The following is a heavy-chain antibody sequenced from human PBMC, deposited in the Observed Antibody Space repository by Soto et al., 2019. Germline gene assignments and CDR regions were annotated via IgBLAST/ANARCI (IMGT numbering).Heavy chain of an antibody. CDR1: GFTFGDYA. J-gene: IGHJ4*02. Sequence: GGSLRLSCTASGFTFGDYAMSWVRQAPGKGLEWVGFIRSKAYGGTTEYAASVKGRFTISRDDSKSIAYLQMNSLKTEDTAVYYCTRGLVGMATLDYWGQGTLVTVSS. V-gene: IGHV3-49*04. CDR2: IRSKAYGGTT. CDR3: TRGLVGMATLDY. D-gene: IGHD5-12*01.